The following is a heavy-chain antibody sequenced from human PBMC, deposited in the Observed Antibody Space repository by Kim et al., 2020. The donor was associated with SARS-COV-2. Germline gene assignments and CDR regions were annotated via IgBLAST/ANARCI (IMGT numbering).Heavy chain of an antibody. CDR3: AREGLSYYEFDY. Sequence: GYADSVKGRFTISRDNAKNSLYLQMNSLRAEDTALYHCAREGLSYYEFDYWGQGTLVTVSS. V-gene: IGHV3-20*01. D-gene: IGHD1-26*01. J-gene: IGHJ4*02.